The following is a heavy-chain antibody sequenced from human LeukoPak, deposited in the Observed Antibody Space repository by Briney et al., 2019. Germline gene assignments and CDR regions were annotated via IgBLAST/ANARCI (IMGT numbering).Heavy chain of an antibody. CDR3: ARDLYYYDSSGYYAYYYYGMDV. Sequence: PGGSLRLSCAASGFTFSSYGMHWVRQAPGKGLEWVAVIWYDGSNKYYADSVKGRFTISRDNSKNTLYLQMNSLRAEDTAVYYCARDLYYYDSSGYYAYYYYGMDVWGQGTTVTVSS. CDR2: IWYDGSNK. J-gene: IGHJ6*02. D-gene: IGHD3-22*01. CDR1: GFTFSSYG. V-gene: IGHV3-33*01.